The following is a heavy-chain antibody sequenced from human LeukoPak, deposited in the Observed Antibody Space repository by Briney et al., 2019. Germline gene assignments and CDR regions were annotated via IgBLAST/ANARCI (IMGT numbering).Heavy chain of an antibody. D-gene: IGHD6-6*01. CDR2: TYYRSKWYN. J-gene: IGHJ6*03. V-gene: IGHV6-1*01. Sequence: SQTLSLTRAISGDSVSSNSAAWNWIRQSPSRGLEWRGRTYYRSKWYNDYAVAVKSRITINPDTSKNQFSLQLNSVPPEDTAVYYCARAGPIAARPGSYYYYMDVWGKGTTVTVSS. CDR3: ARAGPIAARPGSYYYYMDV. CDR1: GDSVSSNSAA.